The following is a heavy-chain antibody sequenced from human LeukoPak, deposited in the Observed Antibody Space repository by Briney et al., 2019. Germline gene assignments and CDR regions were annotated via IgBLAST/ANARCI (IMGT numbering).Heavy chain of an antibody. J-gene: IGHJ4*02. CDR1: GYTFTSYG. D-gene: IGHD5-24*01. V-gene: IGHV1-18*01. CDR3: ARDQGRDGYNLFDY. Sequence: ASVKVSCKASGYTFTSYGISWVRQAPGQGLEWMGWISAYNGNTNYAQKLQGRVTMTTDTSTSTAYMELRSLRSDDTAVYYCARDQGRDGYNLFDYWGQGTLVTVSS. CDR2: ISAYNGNT.